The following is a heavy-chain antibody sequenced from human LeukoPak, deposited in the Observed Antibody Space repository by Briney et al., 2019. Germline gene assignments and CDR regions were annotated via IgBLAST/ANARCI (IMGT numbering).Heavy chain of an antibody. D-gene: IGHD3-22*01. J-gene: IGHJ4*02. CDR3: AKDRPNYYGSNGHYYRLNGDY. CDR2: ISGSGGST. Sequence: GGSLRLSCAASGFTFSSYAMSWVRQAPGKGLEWVSAISGSGGSTYYADSVKGRFTISRDNSKNTLYLEMNSLRAEDTAVYYCAKDRPNYYGSNGHYYRLNGDYWGQGTLVTVSS. CDR1: GFTFSSYA. V-gene: IGHV3-23*01.